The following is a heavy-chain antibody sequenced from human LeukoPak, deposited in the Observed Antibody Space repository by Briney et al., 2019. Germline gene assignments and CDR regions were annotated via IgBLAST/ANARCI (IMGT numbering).Heavy chain of an antibody. CDR3: ERVGLRSYYMDV. CDR2: INHSGST. Sequence: SETLSLTCAVYGGSFSGYYWSWIRQPPGKGLEWIGEINHSGSTNYNPSLKSRVTISVDTSKNQFSLKLSSVTAADTAVYYCERVGLRSYYMDVWGKGTTLTVSS. CDR1: GGSFSGYY. V-gene: IGHV4-34*01. J-gene: IGHJ6*03.